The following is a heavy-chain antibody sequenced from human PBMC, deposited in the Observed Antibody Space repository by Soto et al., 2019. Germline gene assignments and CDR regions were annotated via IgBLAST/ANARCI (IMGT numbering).Heavy chain of an antibody. Sequence: SETLSLTCTVSGGSISSGGYYWSWIRQHPGKGLEWIGYIYYSGSTYYNPSLKSRVTISVDTSKNQFSLKLSSVTAADTAVYYCARSAGYCSSTSCYTNYYYGMDVWGQGTTVTVSS. D-gene: IGHD2-2*02. CDR1: GGSISSGGYY. CDR2: IYYSGST. V-gene: IGHV4-31*03. J-gene: IGHJ6*02. CDR3: ARSAGYCSSTSCYTNYYYGMDV.